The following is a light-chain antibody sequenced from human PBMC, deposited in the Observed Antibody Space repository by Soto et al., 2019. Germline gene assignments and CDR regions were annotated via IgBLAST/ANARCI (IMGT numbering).Light chain of an antibody. CDR3: SSYTTSSSYV. V-gene: IGLV2-14*01. CDR2: DVT. Sequence: ALTQPASVSGSPGQSITISCTGTSSDVGGYIYVSWYQQHPGKAPKLMIYDVTSRPSGVSYRFSGSRSGNTASLTISGLQAEDEADYYCSSYTTSSSYVFGTGTKVTVL. J-gene: IGLJ1*01. CDR1: SSDVGGYIY.